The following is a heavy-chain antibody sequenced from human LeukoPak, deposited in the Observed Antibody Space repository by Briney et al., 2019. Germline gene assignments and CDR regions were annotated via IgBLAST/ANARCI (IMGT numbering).Heavy chain of an antibody. D-gene: IGHD1-1*01. V-gene: IGHV5-51*01. Sequence: GESLKISCKTSGYTFTDYWIGWVRQMPGKGPEWMGIIYPDDSDTKYSPSFQGQVTISADRSITTAYLQWSSLKASDTAIYYCARPGTLGTPDGFDIWGQGTMVTVSS. CDR3: ARPGTLGTPDGFDI. J-gene: IGHJ3*02. CDR1: GYTFTDYW. CDR2: IYPDDSDT.